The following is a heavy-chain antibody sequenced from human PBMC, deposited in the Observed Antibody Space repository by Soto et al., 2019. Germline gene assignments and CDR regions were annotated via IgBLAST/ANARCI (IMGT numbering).Heavy chain of an antibody. CDR3: AKGRYYDFWSGYSLAYYYYMDV. J-gene: IGHJ6*03. D-gene: IGHD3-3*01. Sequence: EVQLVESGGGLVQPGRSLRLSCAASGFTFDDYAMHWVRQAPGKGLEWVSGISWNSGSIGYADSVKGQFTISRDNAKNSQYLQMNSLRAEDTALYYCAKGRYYDFWSGYSLAYYYYMDVWGKGTTVTVSS. CDR1: GFTFDDYA. CDR2: ISWNSGSI. V-gene: IGHV3-9*01.